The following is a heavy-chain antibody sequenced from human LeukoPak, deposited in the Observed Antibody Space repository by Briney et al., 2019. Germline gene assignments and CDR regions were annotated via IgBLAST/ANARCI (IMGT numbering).Heavy chain of an antibody. Sequence: GASVKVSCKASGYTFTSYYMHWVRQAPGQGLEWLGIINPSGGSTSYAQKFQGRVTMTRDTSTSTVYMELSSLRSEDTAVYYCARGLAAAGRTIRLDYWGQGTLVTVSS. CDR3: ARGLAAAGRTIRLDY. V-gene: IGHV1-46*01. CDR1: GYTFTSYY. J-gene: IGHJ4*02. CDR2: INPSGGST. D-gene: IGHD6-13*01.